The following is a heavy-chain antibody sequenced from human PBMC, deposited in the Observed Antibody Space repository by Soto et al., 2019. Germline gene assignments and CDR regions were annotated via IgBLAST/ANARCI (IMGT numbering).Heavy chain of an antibody. J-gene: IGHJ6*02. D-gene: IGHD2-2*01. CDR1: GYTFTSCG. Sequence: ASVKVSCKASGYTFTSCGISWVRQAPGQGLEWMGWISAYNGNTNYAQKLQGRVTMTTDTSTSTAYMELRSLGSDDTAVYYCARDSPLVVPAANYYYGMDVWGQGTTVTVSS. CDR3: ARDSPLVVPAANYYYGMDV. V-gene: IGHV1-18*04. CDR2: ISAYNGNT.